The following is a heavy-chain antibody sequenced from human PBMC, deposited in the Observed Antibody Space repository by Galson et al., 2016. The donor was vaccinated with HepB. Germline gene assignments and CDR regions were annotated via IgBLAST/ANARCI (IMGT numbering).Heavy chain of an antibody. V-gene: IGHV3-23*01. CDR3: VKEGKAFDY. J-gene: IGHJ4*02. Sequence: SLRLSCAVSGFTFSNYNMNWVRRAPGKGLEWVSEISGIGATIKYADSVKGRFTISRDNSKNTLYLQMNSLRAEDTAIYYCVKEGKAFDYWGQGTLVTVSS. CDR1: GFTFSNYN. CDR2: ISGIGATI.